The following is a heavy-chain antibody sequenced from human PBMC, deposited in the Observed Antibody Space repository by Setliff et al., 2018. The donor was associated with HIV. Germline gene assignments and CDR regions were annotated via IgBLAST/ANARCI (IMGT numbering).Heavy chain of an antibody. J-gene: IGHJ4*02. CDR2: VNPDGSEA. CDR3: ADPPSGY. D-gene: IGHD3-10*01. V-gene: IGHV3-7*01. CDR1: GLPFYNYW. Sequence: PGGSLRLSCVASGLPFYNYWMTWLRRAPGRGLEWVANVNPDGSEASSVGSMKGRFTVSRDNAKNSLSLQMNSLRVEDTAVYYCADPPSGYWGQGTLVTVSS.